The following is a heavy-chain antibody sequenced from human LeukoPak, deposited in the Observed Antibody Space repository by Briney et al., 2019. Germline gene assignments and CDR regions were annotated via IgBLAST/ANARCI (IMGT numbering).Heavy chain of an antibody. CDR3: ARAGLWFGDRPSYYGMDV. CDR2: IYDGGST. V-gene: IGHV4-59*08. CDR1: GGSINYFY. J-gene: IGHJ6*02. D-gene: IGHD3-10*01. Sequence: SETLSLTCAVSGGSINYFYWSWIRQPPGKGLEWLGYIYDGGSTDYNPSLRSRVTISIDTSTNQLSLKLSSVTAADTAVYYCARAGLWFGDRPSYYGMDVWGQGTTVTVSS.